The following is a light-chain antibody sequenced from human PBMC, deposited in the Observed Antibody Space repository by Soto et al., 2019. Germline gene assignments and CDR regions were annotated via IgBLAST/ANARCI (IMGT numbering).Light chain of an antibody. CDR2: DAS. CDR3: QQFYDLPIT. Sequence: DIQMTQSPSALSASVGDRVTIPCQASQDISDVLNWYQQQPGKAPKVLISDASKLQTGVPSRFSGRGSGKDFTFTISSLQPDDSGTYYCQQFYDLPITFGQGTRLEIK. CDR1: QDISDV. J-gene: IGKJ5*01. V-gene: IGKV1-33*01.